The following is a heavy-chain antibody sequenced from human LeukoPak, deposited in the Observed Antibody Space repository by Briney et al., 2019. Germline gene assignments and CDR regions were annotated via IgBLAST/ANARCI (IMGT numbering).Heavy chain of an antibody. CDR3: ASGGYSYGGYYYYYYGMDV. CDR1: GGSISSYY. V-gene: IGHV4-59*08. J-gene: IGHJ6*02. Sequence: PSEALSLTCTVSGGSISSYYWSWIRQPPGKGLEWIGYIYYSGSTNYNPSLKSRVTISVDTSKNQFSLKLSSVTAADTAVYYCASGGYSYGGYYYYYYGMDVWGQGTTVTVSS. D-gene: IGHD5-18*01. CDR2: IYYSGST.